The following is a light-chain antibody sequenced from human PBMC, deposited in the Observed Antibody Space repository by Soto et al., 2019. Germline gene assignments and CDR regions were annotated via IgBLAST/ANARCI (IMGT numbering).Light chain of an antibody. CDR1: SSDVGSYNL. J-gene: IGLJ1*01. V-gene: IGLV2-23*01. CDR3: CSHAGSKDYV. CDR2: EGS. Sequence: QSALTQPASVSGSPGQSITISCTGTSSDVGSYNLVSWYQQHRGKAPKLMIYEGSKRPSGVSNRFSGSKSGNTASLTISGLQAEDEADYYCCSHAGSKDYVFGTGTKLTVL.